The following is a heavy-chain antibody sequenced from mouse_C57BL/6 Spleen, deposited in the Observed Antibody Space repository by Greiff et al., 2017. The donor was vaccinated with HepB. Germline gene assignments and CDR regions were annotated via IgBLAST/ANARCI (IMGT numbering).Heavy chain of an antibody. CDR1: GYSFTDYN. D-gene: IGHD1-1*01. CDR3: ARDYYGSSYLAWFAY. J-gene: IGHJ3*01. Sequence: VHVKQSGPALVKPGASVKISCKASGYSFTDYNMNWVKQSNGKSLEWIGVINPNYGTTSYNQKFKGKATLTVDQSSSTAYMQLNSLTSEDSAVYYCARDYYGSSYLAWFAYWGQGTLVTVSA. V-gene: IGHV1-39*01. CDR2: INPNYGTT.